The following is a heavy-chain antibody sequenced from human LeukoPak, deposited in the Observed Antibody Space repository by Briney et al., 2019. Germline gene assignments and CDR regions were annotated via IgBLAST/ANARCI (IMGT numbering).Heavy chain of an antibody. CDR1: GDSVSSNNAA. V-gene: IGHV6-1*01. D-gene: IGHD6-25*01. Sequence: SQTLSLTCVISGDSVSSNNAAWNWIRQSPSRGLEWLGRTYYRSQWTTDYAVPVKGRISINPDTSKNQFSLQLNSVTPEDTAVYYCVSGVGSSGFLWGQGTLVTVSS. J-gene: IGHJ4*02. CDR2: TYYRSQWTT. CDR3: VSGVGSSGFL.